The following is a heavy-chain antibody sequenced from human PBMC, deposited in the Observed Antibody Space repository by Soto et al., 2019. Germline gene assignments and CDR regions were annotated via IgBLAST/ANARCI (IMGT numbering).Heavy chain of an antibody. V-gene: IGHV4-31*03. CDR1: GGSISSGGYY. J-gene: IGHJ4*02. Sequence: QVQLQESGPGLVKPSQTLSLTCTVSGGSISSGGYYWSWIRQHPGKGLEWIGYIYYSGSTYYNPSLKSRVTISVDTSKNQFSLELSSVTAADTAVYYCARGVVVDYYGSGSYGEYWGQGTLVTVSS. CDR2: IYYSGST. CDR3: ARGVVVDYYGSGSYGEY. D-gene: IGHD3-10*01.